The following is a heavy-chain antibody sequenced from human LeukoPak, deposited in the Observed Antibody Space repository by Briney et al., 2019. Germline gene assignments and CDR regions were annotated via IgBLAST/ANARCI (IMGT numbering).Heavy chain of an antibody. Sequence: GESLKISCKGSGYRFASYWIGWVRQMPGKGLEWMGIIYPGDSDTRYSPSFQGQVTISADKSISTAYLQWSSLKASDTAKFYCARHQDGYTYGYDYWGQGTLVTVSS. J-gene: IGHJ4*02. V-gene: IGHV5-51*01. CDR3: ARHQDGYTYGYDY. D-gene: IGHD5-18*01. CDR2: IYPGDSDT. CDR1: GYRFASYW.